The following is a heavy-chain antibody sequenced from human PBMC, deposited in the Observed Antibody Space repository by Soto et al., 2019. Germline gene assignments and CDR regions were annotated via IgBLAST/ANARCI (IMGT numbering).Heavy chain of an antibody. CDR1: GGTFSSYA. J-gene: IGHJ6*02. CDR3: ASGYYYDSSGYYYGSGYYYGMDV. V-gene: IGHV1-69*13. D-gene: IGHD3-22*01. CDR2: IIPIFGTA. Sequence: SVKVSCKASGGTFSSYAISWVRQAPGQGLEWMGGIIPIFGTANYAQEFQGRVTITADESTSTAYMELSSLRSEDTAVYYCASGYYYDSSGYYYGSGYYYGMDVWGQGTTVTVSS.